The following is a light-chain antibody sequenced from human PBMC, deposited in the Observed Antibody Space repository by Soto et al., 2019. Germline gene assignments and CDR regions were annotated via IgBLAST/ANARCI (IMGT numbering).Light chain of an antibody. Sequence: QSVLTQPPSVSGAPGQRVTISCTGSSSNIGTGYDVHWYQQLPGTAPKLLIYGNSNRPSGVPDRFSGSKSGTSASLAITGLQAEDEADYYCQSFDSSRFYVFGTETKVT. J-gene: IGLJ1*01. CDR3: QSFDSSRFYV. CDR2: GNS. V-gene: IGLV1-40*01. CDR1: SSNIGTGYD.